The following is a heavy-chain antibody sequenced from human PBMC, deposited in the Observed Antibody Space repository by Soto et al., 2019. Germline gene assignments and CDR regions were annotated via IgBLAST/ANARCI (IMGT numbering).Heavy chain of an antibody. CDR3: ARSGIGGSTRRLNWFDP. CDR2: IYHSGST. J-gene: IGHJ5*02. D-gene: IGHD2-2*01. CDR1: GGSISSGGYS. V-gene: IGHV4-30-2*01. Sequence: PSETLSLTCAVSGGSISSGGYSWSWIRQPPGKGLEWIGYIYHSGSTYYNPSLKSRVTISVDRSKNQFSLKLSPLTAADTAVYYCARSGIGGSTRRLNWFDPLGQGTLVTVSS.